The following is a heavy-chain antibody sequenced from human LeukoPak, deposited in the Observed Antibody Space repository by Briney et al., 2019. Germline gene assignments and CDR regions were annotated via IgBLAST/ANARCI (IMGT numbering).Heavy chain of an antibody. Sequence: ASVKVSCKASGYTFTSYGISWVRQAPGQGLEWMGWISAYNGNTNYAQKLQGRVTMTTDTSTSTAYMELRSLRSDDTAVYYCARDLIRSNMVRGASLYNWFDPWGQGTLVTVSS. CDR2: ISAYNGNT. CDR3: ARDLIRSNMVRGASLYNWFDP. J-gene: IGHJ5*02. CDR1: GYTFTSYG. V-gene: IGHV1-18*01. D-gene: IGHD3-10*01.